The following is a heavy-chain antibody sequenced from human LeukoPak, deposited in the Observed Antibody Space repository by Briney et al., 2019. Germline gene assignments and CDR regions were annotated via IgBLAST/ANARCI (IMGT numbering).Heavy chain of an antibody. Sequence: SGTLSITCTVSGGSISSYYWSWIRQPPGKGLEWIGYIYYSGRTNYNPSLKSRVTISVDTSKNQFSLKLSSVTAADTAVYYCARGLVVPAAMPELDYYYYGMDVWGQGTTVTVSS. CDR2: IYYSGRT. CDR3: ARGLVVPAAMPELDYYYYGMDV. D-gene: IGHD2-2*01. CDR1: GGSISSYY. J-gene: IGHJ6*02. V-gene: IGHV4-59*01.